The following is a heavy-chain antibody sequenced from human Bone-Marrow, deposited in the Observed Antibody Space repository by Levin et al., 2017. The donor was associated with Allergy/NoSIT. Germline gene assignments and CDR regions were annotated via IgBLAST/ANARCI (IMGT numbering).Heavy chain of an antibody. Sequence: GESLKISCRVSGYSLTDISMHWVRQAPGKGLEWMGGFDREDGEIEYAQKFQGRVTMTEDTSTGTAYMEMSSLTFDDTAVYYCAVDASSGWTPLDYWGQGTLVTVSS. D-gene: IGHD6-19*01. CDR2: FDREDGEI. CDR1: GYSLTDIS. CDR3: AVDASSGWTPLDY. V-gene: IGHV1-24*01. J-gene: IGHJ4*02.